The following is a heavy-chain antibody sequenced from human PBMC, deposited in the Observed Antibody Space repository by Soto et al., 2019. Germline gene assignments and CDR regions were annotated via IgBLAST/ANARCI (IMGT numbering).Heavy chain of an antibody. CDR1: GYSFTSYW. D-gene: IGHD3-22*01. Sequence: GESLKISCMGSGYSFTSYWISWVRQMPGKGLEWMGRIDPSDSYTNYSPSFQGHVTISADKSISTAYLQWSSLKASDTAMYYCARPGYYDSSGYYYRHDIWGQGTMVTVS. J-gene: IGHJ3*02. CDR2: IDPSDSYT. V-gene: IGHV5-10-1*01. CDR3: ARPGYYDSSGYYYRHDI.